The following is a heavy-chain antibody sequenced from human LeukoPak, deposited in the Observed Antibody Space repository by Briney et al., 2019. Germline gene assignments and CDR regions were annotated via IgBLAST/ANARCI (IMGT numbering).Heavy chain of an antibody. CDR2: ISGSGGST. CDR1: GSTFSIYA. J-gene: IGHJ4*02. D-gene: IGHD2-21*01. CDR3: AKDLGYVIY. V-gene: IGHV3-23*01. Sequence: GGSLRLSCAASGSTFSIYAMSWVRQAPGKGLEWVSAISGSGGSTYYTDSVKGRFTISRDNSKNTLYLQMNSLRAEDTAVYYCAKDLGYVIYWGQGTLVTVSS.